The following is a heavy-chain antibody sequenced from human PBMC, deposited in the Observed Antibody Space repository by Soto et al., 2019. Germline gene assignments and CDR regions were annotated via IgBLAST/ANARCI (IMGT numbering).Heavy chain of an antibody. V-gene: IGHV4-61*01. D-gene: IGHD3-22*01. CDR2: IYYSGST. J-gene: IGHJ4*02. CDR1: GGSVSSGSYY. CDR3: ARELPYYYDSSCYRN. Sequence: QVQLQESGPGLVKPSETLSLTCTVSGGSVSSGSYYWSWIRQPPGKGLEWIGYIYYSGSTNYNPSQERRVTISVDTSKNQFSLKLSSVTAADRAVYYCARELPYYYDSSCYRNWGQGTLVTVCS.